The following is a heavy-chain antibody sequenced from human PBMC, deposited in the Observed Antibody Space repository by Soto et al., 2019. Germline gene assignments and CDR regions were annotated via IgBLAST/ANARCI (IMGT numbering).Heavy chain of an antibody. V-gene: IGHV3-7*01. Sequence: EVQLVESGGGLVQPGGSLRLSCAASGFTFSSYWMSWVRQAPGKGLEWVANIKQDGSEKYYVDSVKGRFTISRDNAKNSLYLPMNSLRAEDTAVYYCARGTRYCSGGSCYSDEYFQHWGQGTLVTVSS. J-gene: IGHJ1*01. CDR2: IKQDGSEK. CDR1: GFTFSSYW. CDR3: ARGTRYCSGGSCYSDEYFQH. D-gene: IGHD2-15*01.